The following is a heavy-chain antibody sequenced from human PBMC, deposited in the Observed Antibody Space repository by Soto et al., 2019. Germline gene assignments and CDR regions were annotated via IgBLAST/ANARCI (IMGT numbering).Heavy chain of an antibody. CDR1: GFTFSNAW. CDR3: TTVAAAGHTFYFDY. D-gene: IGHD6-13*01. J-gene: IGHJ4*02. V-gene: IGHV3-15*01. CDR2: IKIKTDGGTT. Sequence: PGGSLRRSCAASGFTFSNAWMSWGRQAPGKGLEWVGRIKIKTDGGTTDYAAPVKGRFTISRDDSKNTLYLQMNSLKTEDTAVYYCTTVAAAGHTFYFDYWRQGTLVSVSS.